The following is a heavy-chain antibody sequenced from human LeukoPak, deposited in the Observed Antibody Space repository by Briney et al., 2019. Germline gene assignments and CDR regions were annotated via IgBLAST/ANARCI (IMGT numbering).Heavy chain of an antibody. CDR1: GGSISSCGYS. CDR2: IYHSGST. CDR3: ARGGDYYDSGAFDI. J-gene: IGHJ3*02. Sequence: PSQTLSLTCAVSGGSISSCGYSWSWIRQPPGKGLEWIGYIYHSGSTYYNPSLKSRVTISVDRSKNQFSLKLSSVTAADTAVYYCARGGDYYDSGAFDIWGQGTMVTVSS. V-gene: IGHV4-30-2*01. D-gene: IGHD3-22*01.